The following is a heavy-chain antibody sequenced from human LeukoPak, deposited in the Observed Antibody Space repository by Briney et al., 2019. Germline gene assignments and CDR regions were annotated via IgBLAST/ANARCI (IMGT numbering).Heavy chain of an antibody. CDR1: GGSISSYY. CDR2: IYTSGST. CDR3: ARHGGSSSNLDY. J-gene: IGHJ4*02. V-gene: IGHV4-4*09. D-gene: IGHD6-13*01. Sequence: PSENLSLTCTVSGGSISSYYWSWIRQPPGKGLEWIGYIYTSGSTNYNPSLKSRVTISVDTSKNQFSLKLSSVTAADTAVYYCARHGGSSSNLDYWGQGTLVTVSS.